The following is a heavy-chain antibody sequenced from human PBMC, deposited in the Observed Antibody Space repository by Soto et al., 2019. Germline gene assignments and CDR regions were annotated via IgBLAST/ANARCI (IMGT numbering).Heavy chain of an antibody. CDR1: GGTFSSYA. D-gene: IGHD1-7*01. CDR3: ARGTGTARVAFDI. Sequence: SVKVSCKASGGTFSSYAISWVRQAPGQGLEWMGGIIPIVGTANYAQKFQGRVTITADKSTSTAYMELSSLRSEDTAVYYCARGTGTARVAFDIWGQVTMFTVSS. J-gene: IGHJ3*02. V-gene: IGHV1-69*06. CDR2: IIPIVGTA.